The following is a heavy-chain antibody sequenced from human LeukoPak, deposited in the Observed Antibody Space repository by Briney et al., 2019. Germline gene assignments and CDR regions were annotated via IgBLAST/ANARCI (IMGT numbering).Heavy chain of an antibody. D-gene: IGHD3-3*01. Sequence: SETLSLTCAVSGGSISSGGYSWSWIRQPPGKGLEWIGYIYHSGSTYYNPSLKSRVTISVDRSKNQFSLKLSSVTAADTAVYYCARGLGYDFWSGYLDYWGQGTLVTVS. CDR2: IYHSGST. CDR3: ARGLGYDFWSGYLDY. V-gene: IGHV4-30-2*01. CDR1: GGSISSGGYS. J-gene: IGHJ4*02.